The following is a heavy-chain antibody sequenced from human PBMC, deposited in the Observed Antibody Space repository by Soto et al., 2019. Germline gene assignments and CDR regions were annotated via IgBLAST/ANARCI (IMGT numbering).Heavy chain of an antibody. CDR3: ARDGCSMDPWNDAHFAY. J-gene: IGHJ4*02. D-gene: IGHD1-1*01. V-gene: IGHV1-18*01. CDR1: GYTFTSFG. Sequence: QVLLVQSGPEVKRPGASAMLSCQASGYTFTSFGLGWLRQAPGQGLEWVGWISALTGEMKFAPRFQGRIDLTIDRQSKSGNLELRSLTPDNTGVYFCARDGCSMDPWNDAHFAYWGRGALVPVSP. CDR2: ISALTGEM.